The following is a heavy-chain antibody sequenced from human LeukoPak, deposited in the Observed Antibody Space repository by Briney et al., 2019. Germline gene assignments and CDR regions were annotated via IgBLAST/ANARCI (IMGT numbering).Heavy chain of an antibody. CDR3: ARRPRDTSGYYLGAFHD. CDR2: LGASGADT. D-gene: IGHD3-22*01. Sequence: GGSLRVSCVGSGCTFTNYAMTGVGPAPGRGLDWVSVLGASGADTYYSDSVKGRFTVSRDNSQNTLFLHMSSLRAEDTAVYFCARRPRDTSGYYLGAFHDWGQGTTVTVSS. V-gene: IGHV3-23*01. CDR1: GCTFTNYA. J-gene: IGHJ3*01.